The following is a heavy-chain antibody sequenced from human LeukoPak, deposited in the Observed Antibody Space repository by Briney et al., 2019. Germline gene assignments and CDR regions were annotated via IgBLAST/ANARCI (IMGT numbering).Heavy chain of an antibody. CDR1: GFTFRNYA. CDR3: AKDAITMVRGVIPSYGMDV. V-gene: IGHV3-23*01. CDR2: ISGSGGST. D-gene: IGHD3-10*01. J-gene: IGHJ6*02. Sequence: GGSLRLSCAASGFTFRNYAINWVRQAPGKGLEWVSAISGSGGSTYYADSVKGRFTVSRDNSKNTLYLQMNSLRAEDTAVYYRAKDAITMVRGVIPSYGMDVWGQGTTVTVSS.